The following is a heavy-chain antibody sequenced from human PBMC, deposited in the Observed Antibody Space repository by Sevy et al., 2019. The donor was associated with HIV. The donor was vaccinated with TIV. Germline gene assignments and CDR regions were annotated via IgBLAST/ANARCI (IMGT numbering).Heavy chain of an antibody. CDR3: ARERRARGTYSSSWYDPTGVDAFDI. J-gene: IGHJ3*02. CDR1: GFTFSSYA. V-gene: IGHV3-30-3*01. CDR2: ISYDGSNK. Sequence: GGSLRLSCAASGFTFSSYAMHWVRQAPGKGLEWVAVISYDGSNKYYADSVKGRFTISRDNSKNTLYLQMNSLRAEDTAVYYCARERRARGTYSSSWYDPTGVDAFDIWGQGTMVTVS. D-gene: IGHD6-13*01.